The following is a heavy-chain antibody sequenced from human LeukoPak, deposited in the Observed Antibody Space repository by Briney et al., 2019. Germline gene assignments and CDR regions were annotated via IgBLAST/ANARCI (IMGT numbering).Heavy chain of an antibody. CDR1: GFTFSGSA. Sequence: GGSLRLSCAASGFTFSGSAMHWVRQASGKGLEWVGRIGSKANNYATLYGVSVKGRFTISRDDSRNTTYLQMNSLTTEDTAVYYCTRGLTFGGVIVIPTWGQGTLVTVSS. CDR2: IGSKANNYAT. CDR3: TRGLTFGGVIVIPT. D-gene: IGHD3-16*02. J-gene: IGHJ4*02. V-gene: IGHV3-73*01.